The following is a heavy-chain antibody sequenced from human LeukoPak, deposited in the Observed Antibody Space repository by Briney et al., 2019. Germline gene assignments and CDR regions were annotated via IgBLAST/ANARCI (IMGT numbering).Heavy chain of an antibody. D-gene: IGHD6-13*01. CDR3: AKEAYSARVQGAFDI. Sequence: GGSLRLSCAASGFTFRSFGMQWVRQAPGKGGEWVSAISGSGGSTYYADSVKGRFTISRDNSKNKLYLQMNSLRAEDTAVYYCAKEAYSARVQGAFDIWGQGTMVTVSS. J-gene: IGHJ3*02. CDR1: GFTFRSFG. V-gene: IGHV3-23*01. CDR2: ISGSGGST.